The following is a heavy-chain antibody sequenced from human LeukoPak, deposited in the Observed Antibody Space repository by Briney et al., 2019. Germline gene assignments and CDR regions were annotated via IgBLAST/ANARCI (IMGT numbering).Heavy chain of an antibody. CDR1: GYTFTGYY. CDR3: ARGGITMVQGVIIRNWFDP. V-gene: IGHV1-2*02. D-gene: IGHD3-10*01. J-gene: IGHJ5*02. Sequence: ALVKVSCKASGYTFTGYYMHWVRQAPGQGLEWMGWINPNSGGTNYAQKFQGRVTMTRDTSISTAYMELSRLRSDDTAVYYCARGGITMVQGVIIRNWFDPWGQGTLVTVSS. CDR2: INPNSGGT.